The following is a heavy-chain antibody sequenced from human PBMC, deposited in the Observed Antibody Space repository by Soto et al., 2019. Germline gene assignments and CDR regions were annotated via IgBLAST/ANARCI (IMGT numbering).Heavy chain of an antibody. D-gene: IGHD2-15*01. V-gene: IGHV4-39*01. J-gene: IGHJ4*02. CDR3: PRHNGGTTDC. CDR2: INYSGRT. CDR1: GDSISSSSYY. Sequence: QLQLQESGPGLVKPSETLSLTCTVSGDSISSSSYYWGWIRQPPAKGLEWIGSINYSGRTYYNQSLKSRVTISVDTSKNQFSLQVSSVAAADPAVYYCPRHNGGTTDCWGQGTLVTVSS.